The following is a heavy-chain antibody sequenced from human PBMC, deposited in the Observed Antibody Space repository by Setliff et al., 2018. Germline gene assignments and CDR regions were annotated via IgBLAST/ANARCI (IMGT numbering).Heavy chain of an antibody. J-gene: IGHJ3*02. Sequence: SGPTLVNPTQTLTLTCTISGFSLTTTGVSVAWIRQPPGKALERLALIYCNDDKRYSPSLKSRLTITKDTSKHQVVLTVTNLDPVDTATYYCAHRQVISGSRVFDIWGKGTMVTVSS. D-gene: IGHD2-21*01. CDR1: GFSLTTTGVS. CDR2: IYCNDDK. CDR3: AHRQVISGSRVFDI. V-gene: IGHV2-5*01.